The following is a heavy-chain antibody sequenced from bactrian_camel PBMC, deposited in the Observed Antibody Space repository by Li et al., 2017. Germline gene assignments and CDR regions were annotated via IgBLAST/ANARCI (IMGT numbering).Heavy chain of an antibody. CDR2: YTNSGNS. Sequence: HVQLVESGGGLVQAGGSLRLSCTYSSKSACMGWFRQAPGKEREAVAGYTNSGNSYCADSVKGRSTISTDDANNTLDLQIDSLQPEDTAMYYCAVLSQFYHCRGVLVGIWQQYASWGKGTQVTVS. J-gene: IGHJ7*01. D-gene: IGHD5*01. V-gene: IGHV3S53*01. CDR1: SSKSAC.